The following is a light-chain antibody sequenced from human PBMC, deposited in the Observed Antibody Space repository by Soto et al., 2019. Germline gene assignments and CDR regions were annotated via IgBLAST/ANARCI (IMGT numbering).Light chain of an antibody. J-gene: IGKJ1*01. CDR2: GAS. Sequence: EIVLTQSPATLSLSPGERATLSFRASQSVSSYLAWYQQKPGQAPRLLIHGASTRATGFPARFSGSGSGTDFTLTISSLQSEDFAVYYCQQYSSSPPTFGQGTKVDI. CDR3: QQYSSSPPT. CDR1: QSVSSY. V-gene: IGKV3-15*01.